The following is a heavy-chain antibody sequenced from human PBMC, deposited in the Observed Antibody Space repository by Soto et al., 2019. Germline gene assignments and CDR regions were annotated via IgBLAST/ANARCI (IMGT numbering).Heavy chain of an antibody. CDR1: GFTFSSHA. D-gene: IGHD6-6*01. J-gene: IGHJ4*02. V-gene: IGHV3-23*01. Sequence: GGSLRLSCAASGFTFSSHAMSWVRQAPGKGLEWVSVISGGVGSTYYADSVKGRFTVSRDNAKNSLYLQMNSLRVEDTAVYYCARGYSSSSVTTGYWGQGTLVTVSS. CDR2: ISGGVGST. CDR3: ARGYSSSSVTTGY.